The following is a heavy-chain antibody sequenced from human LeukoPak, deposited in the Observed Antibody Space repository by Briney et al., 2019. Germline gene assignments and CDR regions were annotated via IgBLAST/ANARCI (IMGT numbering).Heavy chain of an antibody. CDR3: AEGTTG. D-gene: IGHD1-1*01. CDR2: INQDGAEK. J-gene: IGHJ4*02. CDR1: RFTFPNHW. Sequence: HGGSLRLSRAASRFTFPNHWMSGVRQARARELDGVANINQDGAEKLYVDSVRGRFTISRDNAKNPLYLQMNILRAEDTAVYYCAEGTTGWGQGPLVTVSS. V-gene: IGHV3-7*01.